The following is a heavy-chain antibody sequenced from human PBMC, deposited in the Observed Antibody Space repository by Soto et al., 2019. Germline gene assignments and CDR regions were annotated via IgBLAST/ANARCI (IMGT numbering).Heavy chain of an antibody. CDR1: GFTFSSYA. Sequence: GGSLRLSCAASGFTFSSYAMSWVRQAPGKGLEWVSAISGSGGSTYYADSVKGRFTISRDNSKNTLYLQMNSLRAEDTAVYYCAKQSSKTAARLYYYYYMDVWGKGTTVTVSS. J-gene: IGHJ6*03. D-gene: IGHD6-6*01. CDR2: ISGSGGST. V-gene: IGHV3-23*01. CDR3: AKQSSKTAARLYYYYYMDV.